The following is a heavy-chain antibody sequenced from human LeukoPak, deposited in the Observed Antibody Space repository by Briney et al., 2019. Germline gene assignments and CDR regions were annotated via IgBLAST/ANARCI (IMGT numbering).Heavy chain of an antibody. CDR2: IYYSGST. J-gene: IGHJ3*02. V-gene: IGHV4-39*07. D-gene: IGHD1-1*01. Sequence: SETLSLTCTVSGGSISSSSYYWGWIRQPPGKGLEWIGSIYYSGSTYYNPSLKSRVTISVDTSKNQFSLKLSSVTAADTAVYYCARVTGKLRVADAFDIWGQGTMVTVSS. CDR1: GGSISSSSYY. CDR3: ARVTGKLRVADAFDI.